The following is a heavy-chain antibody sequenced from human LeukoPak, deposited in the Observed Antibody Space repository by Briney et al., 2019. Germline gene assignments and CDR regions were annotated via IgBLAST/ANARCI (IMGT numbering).Heavy chain of an antibody. J-gene: IGHJ4*02. V-gene: IGHV3-7*01. CDR2: IKQDGSEK. CDR1: GFTFSSYW. CDR3: AREGFYYFDF. Sequence: GGSLRLSCAASGFTFSSYWMSWVRQAPGKGLEWVANIKQDGSEKYYVDSVKGRFTIFRDNAKNLLYLQMNSLRVEDTAVYYCAREGFYYFDFWGQGTLVTVSS.